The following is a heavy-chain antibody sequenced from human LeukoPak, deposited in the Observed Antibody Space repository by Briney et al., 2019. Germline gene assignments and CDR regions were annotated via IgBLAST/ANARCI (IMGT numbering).Heavy chain of an antibody. Sequence: GGSLRLSCAAPGFIFHDYAIHWVRQAPGKGLEWVSLISGDGGSTFYADSVKGRFTISRDNSKNSLYLQMNSLRSDDTALYYCARESESSGWYDYWGQGTLVTVSS. CDR1: GFIFHDYA. V-gene: IGHV3-43*02. J-gene: IGHJ4*02. D-gene: IGHD6-19*01. CDR2: ISGDGGST. CDR3: ARESESSGWYDY.